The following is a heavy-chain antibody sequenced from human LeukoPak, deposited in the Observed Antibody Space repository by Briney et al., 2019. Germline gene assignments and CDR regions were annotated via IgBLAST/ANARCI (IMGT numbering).Heavy chain of an antibody. V-gene: IGHV1-2*02. Sequence: ASVKVSCKASGYTFTCYYMHWVRQAPGQGLEWMGWINPNSGGTNYAQKFQGRVTMTRDTSISTAYMELSRLRSDDTAVYYCAGLWFGELLYDDNWFDPWGQGTLVTVSS. CDR2: INPNSGGT. J-gene: IGHJ5*02. CDR1: GYTFTCYY. D-gene: IGHD3-10*01. CDR3: AGLWFGELLYDDNWFDP.